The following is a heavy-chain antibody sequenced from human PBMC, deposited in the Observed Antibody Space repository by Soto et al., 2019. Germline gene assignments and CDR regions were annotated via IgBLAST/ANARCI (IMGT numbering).Heavy chain of an antibody. V-gene: IGHV1-69*13. CDR1: GGTFSSYA. Sequence: ASVKVSCKASGGTFSSYAISWVRQAPGQGLEWMGGIIPIFGTANYAQKFQGRVTITADESTSTAYMELSSLRSEDTAVYYCARKYYYDSSGYSGFGTYFDYWGQGTLVTVSS. J-gene: IGHJ4*02. CDR3: ARKYYYDSSGYSGFGTYFDY. D-gene: IGHD3-22*01. CDR2: IIPIFGTA.